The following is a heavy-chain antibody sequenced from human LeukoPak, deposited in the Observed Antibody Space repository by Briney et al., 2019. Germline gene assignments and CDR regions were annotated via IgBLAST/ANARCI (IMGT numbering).Heavy chain of an antibody. CDR2: MHYSGDR. CDR3: ARYDVWGSYRAFDY. CDR1: GGSITTNVYY. V-gene: IGHV4-39*01. J-gene: IGHJ4*02. D-gene: IGHD3-16*02. Sequence: SETLSLTCSVSGGSITTNVYYWVWIRQPPGKGLEWIGSMHYSGDRYYTPTLKGRVTIFADRSKNQFSLRLSSLTAADTAVYYCARYDVWGSYRAFDYWGQGTLVTVSS.